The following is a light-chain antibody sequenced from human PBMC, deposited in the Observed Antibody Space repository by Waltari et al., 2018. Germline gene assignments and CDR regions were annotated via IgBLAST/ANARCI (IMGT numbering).Light chain of an antibody. V-gene: IGKV3-11*01. Sequence: EIVLTQSPPTLSLSPGERAPLSCRASQSISIDLGWYQQTPDQAPRLLIYDASNRATGIPARFRGSGSGTDFTLTISSLEPEDIAVYYCQQRSKWPRTFGQGTKVEIK. CDR3: QQRSKWPRT. CDR2: DAS. J-gene: IGKJ1*01. CDR1: QSISID.